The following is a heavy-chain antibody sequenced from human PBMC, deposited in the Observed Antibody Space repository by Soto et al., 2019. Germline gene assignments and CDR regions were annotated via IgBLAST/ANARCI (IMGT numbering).Heavy chain of an antibody. CDR2: IWYDGSNK. CDR1: GFTFSSYG. Sequence: LRLSCAASGFTFSSYGMHWVRQAPGKGLEWVAVIWYDGSNKYYADSVKGRFTISRDNSKNTLYLQMNSLRAEDTAVYYCARDPPLRGYSDGFDYWGQGTLVTVPS. CDR3: ARDPPLRGYSDGFDY. D-gene: IGHD5-18*01. J-gene: IGHJ4*02. V-gene: IGHV3-33*01.